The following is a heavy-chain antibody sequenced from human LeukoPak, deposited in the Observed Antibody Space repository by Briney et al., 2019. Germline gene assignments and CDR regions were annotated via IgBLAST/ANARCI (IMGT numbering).Heavy chain of an antibody. V-gene: IGHV3-48*04. CDR3: ARIGGSTLAISYMDV. Sequence: GGSLRLSCTASGFRFGGYSIHWVRQAPGKGLEWLSYISVSGTIHADSVMGRVTVSRDNAKNSLYLQMNSLRAEDTAVYYCARIGGSTLAISYMDVWGKGTTVTVSS. D-gene: IGHD2-21*01. J-gene: IGHJ6*03. CDR1: GFRFGGYS. CDR2: ISVSGT.